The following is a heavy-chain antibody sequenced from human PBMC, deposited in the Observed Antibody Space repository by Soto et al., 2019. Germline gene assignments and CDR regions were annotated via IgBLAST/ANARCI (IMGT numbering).Heavy chain of an antibody. V-gene: IGHV3-7*01. CDR1: GFTFSNYW. D-gene: IGHD6-13*01. CDR3: ARISSLAAAA. Sequence: GGSLRLSCVSSGFTFSNYWMSWVRQAPGKGLEWVANIKQDGSDNYYVDSVKGRFTISRDNAKNSLSLQMNSLRAEDTAVYYCARISSLAAAAWGQGTVVTVSS. CDR2: IKQDGSDN. J-gene: IGHJ3*01.